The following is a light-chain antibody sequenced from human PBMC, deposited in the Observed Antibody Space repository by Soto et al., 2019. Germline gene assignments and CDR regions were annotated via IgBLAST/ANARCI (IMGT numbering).Light chain of an antibody. Sequence: QSALTQPDYVSGSPGQSITISCTGTSSDIGTYNLVSWYQQHPGKAPKLIIYEATKWPSGVSNRFSGSKSGNTASLTISGLQTEDEADYYCCSYAGGSTLVFGGGTKLTVL. CDR1: SSDIGTYNL. CDR3: CSYAGGSTLV. CDR2: EAT. V-gene: IGLV2-23*01. J-gene: IGLJ3*02.